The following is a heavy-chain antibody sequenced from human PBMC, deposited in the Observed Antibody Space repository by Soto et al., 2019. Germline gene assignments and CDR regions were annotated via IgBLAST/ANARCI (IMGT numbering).Heavy chain of an antibody. CDR1: GFPFSSYA. V-gene: IGHV3-23*01. CDR2: ISGSGAGT. J-gene: IGHJ6*02. D-gene: IGHD2-15*01. CDR3: ANARYCSGGSCYGRPYYYGMDV. Sequence: EVHLLESGGGLVQPGGSLRLSCAASGFPFSSYAMSWVRQAPGKGLEWVSGISGSGAGTYYADSVQGRFTISRDNSENTLYLEMNSLRAEDTAVYYCANARYCSGGSCYGRPYYYGMDVWGQGTTVTVSS.